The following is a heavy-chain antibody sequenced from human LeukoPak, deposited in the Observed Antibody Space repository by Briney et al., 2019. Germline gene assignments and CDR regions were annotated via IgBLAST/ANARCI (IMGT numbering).Heavy chain of an antibody. J-gene: IGHJ6*03. CDR2: IYHSGST. V-gene: IGHV4-38-2*02. CDR1: GYSISSGYY. D-gene: IGHD6-13*01. Sequence: PSETLSLTCTVSGYSISSGYYWGWIRQPPGKGLEWIGSIYHSGSTYYNPSLKSRVTISVDTSKNQFSLKLSSVTAADTAVYYCASVERGGIAAAGAKYYYYMDVWGKGTTVTVSS. CDR3: ASVERGGIAAAGAKYYYYMDV.